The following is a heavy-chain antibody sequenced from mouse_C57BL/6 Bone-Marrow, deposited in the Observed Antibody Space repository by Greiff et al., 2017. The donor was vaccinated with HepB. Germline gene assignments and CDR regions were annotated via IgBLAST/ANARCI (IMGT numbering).Heavy chain of an antibody. J-gene: IGHJ2*01. Sequence: VQLQQSGPELVKPGASVKIPCKASGYTFTDYNMDWVKQSHGKSLEWIGDINPNNGGTIYNQKFKGKATLTVDKSSSTAYMEHRSLTSEDTAVYYGARKGVDWDYFDYWGQGTTLTVSS. CDR1: GYTFTDYN. D-gene: IGHD4-1*01. CDR3: ARKGVDWDYFDY. CDR2: INPNNGGT. V-gene: IGHV1-18*01.